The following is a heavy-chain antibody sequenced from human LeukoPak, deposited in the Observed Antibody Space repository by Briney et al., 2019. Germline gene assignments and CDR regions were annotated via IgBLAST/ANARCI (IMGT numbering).Heavy chain of an antibody. CDR1: GYTFTNYG. Sequence: ASVKVSCKASGYTFTNYGISWVRQAPGQGLEWMGWISPYNGNTNYAQRLQGRVTMTTDTSTSTVYMELRSLRSDDTAVFYCARNVGHPPKPDYWGQGTLVIVSS. D-gene: IGHD3-10*02. CDR3: ARNVGHPPKPDY. J-gene: IGHJ4*02. V-gene: IGHV1-18*01. CDR2: ISPYNGNT.